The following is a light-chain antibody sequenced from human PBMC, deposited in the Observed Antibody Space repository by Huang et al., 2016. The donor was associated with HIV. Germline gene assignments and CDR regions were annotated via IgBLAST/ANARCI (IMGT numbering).Light chain of an antibody. CDR1: QAIDTY. J-gene: IGKJ3*01. CDR3: QQSYTFTFT. V-gene: IGKV1-39*01. Sequence: DIQMTQSPSSLSASVGDRVTITCRASQAIDTYLNWYQQRPGKAPKLLIYNTVKLQSGVPSRFNGTGSGTDFTLTITNLQAGDVATYFCQQSYTFTFTFGPGTAVNI. CDR2: NTV.